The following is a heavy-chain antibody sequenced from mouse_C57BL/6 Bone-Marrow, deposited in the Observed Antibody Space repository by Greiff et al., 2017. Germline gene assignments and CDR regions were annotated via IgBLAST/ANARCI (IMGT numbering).Heavy chain of an antibody. CDR2: IDPSDSYT. Sequence: QVQLKQPGAELVKPGASVKLSCKASGYTFTSYWMQWVKQRPGQGLEWIGEIDPSDSYTNYNQKFKGKATLTVDTSSSTAYMQLSSLTSEDSAVYYCARSLLLLYAMDYWGQGTSVTVSS. CDR3: ARSLLLLYAMDY. D-gene: IGHD1-1*01. V-gene: IGHV1-50*01. J-gene: IGHJ4*01. CDR1: GYTFTSYW.